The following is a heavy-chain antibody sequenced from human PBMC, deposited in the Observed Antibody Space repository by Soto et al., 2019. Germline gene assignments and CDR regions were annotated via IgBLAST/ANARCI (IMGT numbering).Heavy chain of an antibody. V-gene: IGHV3-21*01. CDR3: ARSRYYYASSGYSYNFDS. J-gene: IGHJ4*02. Sequence: EVQLVESGGGLVKPGGSLRLSCAASGFTFSNYIMNWVRQAPGKGLEWVSSISGDSGDIYYADSVKGRFTISRDNAKNSLHLLMNSLRVEDTAVFYCARSRYYYASSGYSYNFDSGGQGTLVPVSS. CDR1: GFTFSNYI. CDR2: ISGDSGDI. D-gene: IGHD3-22*01.